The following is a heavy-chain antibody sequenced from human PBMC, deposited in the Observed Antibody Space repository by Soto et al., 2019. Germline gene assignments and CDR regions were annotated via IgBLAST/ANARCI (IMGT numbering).Heavy chain of an antibody. CDR2: INPYNGNR. CDR1: GYSFSYYG. Sequence: QVQLVQSEAELRKPGASVKVSCKASGYSFSYYGISWVRQAPGQGLEWMGWINPYNGNRNYAQKFEDRVTMTTATSTNTIYMELRSLKSDDTAIYYCARDRLRGYDNSGFYSWGQGTLVTVPS. J-gene: IGHJ4*02. D-gene: IGHD3-22*01. CDR3: ARDRLRGYDNSGFYS. V-gene: IGHV1-18*01.